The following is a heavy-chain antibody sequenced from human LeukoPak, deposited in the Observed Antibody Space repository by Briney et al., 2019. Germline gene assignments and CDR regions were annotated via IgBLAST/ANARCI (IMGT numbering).Heavy chain of an antibody. D-gene: IGHD1-26*01. Sequence: PGGSLRLSCAASGFTFSSYSMNWARQVPGKGLVWVSRIDPEGTITNYADSVKGRFTISRDNAKNMLYLQMNSLRVEDSAIYYCARDFGGAVDSWGQGTLVTVSS. J-gene: IGHJ4*02. V-gene: IGHV3-74*01. CDR1: GFTFSSYS. CDR3: ARDFGGAVDS. CDR2: IDPEGTIT.